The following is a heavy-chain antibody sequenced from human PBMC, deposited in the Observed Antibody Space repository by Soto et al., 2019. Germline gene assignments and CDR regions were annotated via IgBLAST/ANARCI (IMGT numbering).Heavy chain of an antibody. CDR2: FDPEDGET. D-gene: IGHD1-26*01. CDR1: GYTLTELS. J-gene: IGHJ5*02. V-gene: IGHV1-24*01. CDR3: ATDRRIVGATTWGWGWFDP. Sequence: QVQLVQSGAEVKKPGASVKVSCKVSGYTLTELSMHWVRQAPGKGLEWMGGFDPEDGETIYAPKFQGRVTMTEDTSTDTAYMELSSLRSEDTAVYYCATDRRIVGATTWGWGWFDPWGQGTLVTVSS.